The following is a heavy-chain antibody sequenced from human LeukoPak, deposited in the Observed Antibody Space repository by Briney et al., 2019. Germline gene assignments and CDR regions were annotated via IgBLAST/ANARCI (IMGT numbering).Heavy chain of an antibody. CDR3: TRVQWLPSKVFDY. V-gene: IGHV3-49*03. CDR2: IRSKAYGGTT. J-gene: IGHJ4*02. Sequence: SLRLSCTASGFTFGDYAMSWFRQAPGKGLEWVGFIRSKAYGGTTEYAASVKGRFTISRDDSKSIAYLQMNSLKTEDTAVYYCTRVQWLPSKVFDYWGQGTLVTVSS. D-gene: IGHD6-19*01. CDR1: GFTFGDYA.